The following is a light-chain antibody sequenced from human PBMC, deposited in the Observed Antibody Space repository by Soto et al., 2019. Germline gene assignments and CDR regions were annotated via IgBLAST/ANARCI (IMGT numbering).Light chain of an antibody. J-gene: IGLJ2*01. V-gene: IGLV2-14*01. CDR3: SSFSSITREV. CDR1: SSDVGAYNY. Sequence: QSALTQPASVSGSPGQSITISCTGTSSDVGAYNYVSWYQQHPGTAPTLMIYEVSNRPSGVSDRFSGSRSGNTASLTLSGLQAEDESDYYCSSFSSITREVFGGGTKVTVL. CDR2: EVS.